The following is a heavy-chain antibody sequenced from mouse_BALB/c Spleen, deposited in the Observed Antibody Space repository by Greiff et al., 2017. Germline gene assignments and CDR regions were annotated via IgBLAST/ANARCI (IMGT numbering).Heavy chain of an antibody. Sequence: EVMLMESGGGLVQPGGSRKLSCAASGFTFSSYAMSWVRQSPEKRLEWVAEISSGGSYTYYPDTVTGRFTISRDNAKNTLYLEMSSLRSEDTAMYYCARDRDDFYAMDYWGQGTSVTVSS. CDR3: ARDRDDFYAMDY. CDR2: ISSGGSYT. V-gene: IGHV5-9-4*01. J-gene: IGHJ4*01. CDR1: GFTFSSYA. D-gene: IGHD2-3*01.